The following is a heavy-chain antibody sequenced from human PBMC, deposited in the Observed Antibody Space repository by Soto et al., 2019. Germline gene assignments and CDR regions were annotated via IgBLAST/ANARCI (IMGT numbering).Heavy chain of an antibody. J-gene: IGHJ4*02. Sequence: PSETLSLTCAVYGGSFSGYYWSWIRQPPGKGLEWIGYIYYSGSTNYNPSLKSRVTISVDTSKNQFSLKLSSVTAADTAVYYCARDYYDSSGYPYFEYWGQGTLVTVSS. CDR1: GGSFSGYY. CDR3: ARDYYDSSGYPYFEY. V-gene: IGHV4-59*01. CDR2: IYYSGST. D-gene: IGHD3-22*01.